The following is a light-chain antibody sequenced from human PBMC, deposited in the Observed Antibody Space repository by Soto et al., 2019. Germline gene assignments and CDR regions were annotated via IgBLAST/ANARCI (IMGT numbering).Light chain of an antibody. CDR2: DAS. J-gene: IGKJ2*01. CDR3: QQYGSSPYT. V-gene: IGKV3-20*01. Sequence: EIVLTQSPGTRSLSPGERATLSCRASQSVSSSYLAWYQQKPGQAPRLIIYDASNRATGIPDRFSGSGSGTDFTLTISRLEPEDFAVYYCQQYGSSPYTFGQGTQLEIK. CDR1: QSVSSSY.